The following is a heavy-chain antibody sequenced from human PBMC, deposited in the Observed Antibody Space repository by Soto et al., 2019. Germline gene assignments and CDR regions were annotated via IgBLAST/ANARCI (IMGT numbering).Heavy chain of an antibody. J-gene: IGHJ4*02. CDR1: GGSVSSGSYY. CDR3: ARGRIAAPPGYFDY. Sequence: QVQLQESGPGLVKPSETLSLTCTVSGGSVSSGSYYWSWIRQPPGKGLEWIGYIYYSGSTNYNPSLKSRVTISVDTSKNQFSLKLSSVTAADTAVYYCARGRIAAPPGYFDYWGQGTLVTVSS. V-gene: IGHV4-61*01. CDR2: IYYSGST. D-gene: IGHD6-6*01.